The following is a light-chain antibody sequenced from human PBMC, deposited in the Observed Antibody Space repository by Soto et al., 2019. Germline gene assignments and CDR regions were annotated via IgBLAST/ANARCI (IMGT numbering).Light chain of an antibody. CDR2: GND. CDR1: SSNLGTNS. V-gene: IGLV1-47*01. J-gene: IGLJ3*02. Sequence: QSVLTQPPSASGTPGQRVTISCSGSSSNLGTNSVYWFQQLPGTAPRLLIYGNDQRPSGVPDRFSVSKSGTSASLAIRGLRSEDEADYFCAAWDDSLGGSWVFGGGTKLTVL. CDR3: AAWDDSLGGSWV.